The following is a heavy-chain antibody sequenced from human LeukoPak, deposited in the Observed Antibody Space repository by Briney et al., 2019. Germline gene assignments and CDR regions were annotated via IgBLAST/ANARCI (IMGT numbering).Heavy chain of an antibody. CDR1: GYTFSNFG. CDR2: ISAYNGNT. V-gene: IGHV1-18*01. CDR3: ARAGDIVVVAVAGAGYYYMDV. J-gene: IGHJ6*03. D-gene: IGHD2-2*01. Sequence: ASVKVSCKASGYTFSNFGISWVRQAPGQGLEWMGWISAYNGNTDYAQKLQGRVTMTIDASTSTAYMELRSLRSDDTAVYHCARAGDIVVVAVAGAGYYYMDVWGKGTTVTVSS.